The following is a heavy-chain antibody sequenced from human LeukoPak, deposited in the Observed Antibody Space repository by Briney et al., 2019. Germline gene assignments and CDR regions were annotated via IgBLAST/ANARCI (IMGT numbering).Heavy chain of an antibody. Sequence: ASVKVSCKASGYTFTSYGISWVRQAPGQGLEWMGWISAYNGNTYYAQKFQGRVTMTTDTSTSTAYMELRSLRSGDTAVYYCASRGSTSEALYYWGQGTLVTVSS. CDR2: ISAYNGNT. D-gene: IGHD2-2*01. J-gene: IGHJ4*02. V-gene: IGHV1-18*01. CDR3: ASRGSTSEALYY. CDR1: GYTFTSYG.